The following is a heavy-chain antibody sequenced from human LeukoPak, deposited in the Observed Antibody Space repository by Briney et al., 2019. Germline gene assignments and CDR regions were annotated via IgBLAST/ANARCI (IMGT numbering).Heavy chain of an antibody. D-gene: IGHD4-17*01. J-gene: IGHJ4*02. V-gene: IGHV3-21*01. CDR1: GFTFSSYS. Sequence: GGSLRLSCAASGFTFSSYSMNWVRQAPGKGLEWVSSISSSSSYIYYADSVKGRFTISRDNAKNSLYLQMNSLRAEDTAVYYCARETDGDYVYGDSVDCWGQGTLVTVSS. CDR3: ARETDGDYVYGDSVDC. CDR2: ISSSSSYI.